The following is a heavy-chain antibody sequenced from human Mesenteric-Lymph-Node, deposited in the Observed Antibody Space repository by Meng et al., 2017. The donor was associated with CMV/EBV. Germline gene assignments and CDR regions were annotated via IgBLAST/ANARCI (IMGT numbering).Heavy chain of an antibody. J-gene: IGHJ4*02. Sequence: GESLKISCAASGFTFSNNPMHWVRQAPGRGLEYVSAISGDGSSTYYANSVKGRFTISRDNSKNTLYLEMGSLRAEDTALYYCARDGSWGRSTRSLDYWGQGTLVTVSS. V-gene: IGHV3-64*01. CDR2: ISGDGSST. CDR3: ARDGSWGRSTRSLDY. CDR1: GFTFSNNP. D-gene: IGHD2-2*01.